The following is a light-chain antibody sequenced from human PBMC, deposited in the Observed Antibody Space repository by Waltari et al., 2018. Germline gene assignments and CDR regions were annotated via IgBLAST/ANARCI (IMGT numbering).Light chain of an antibody. CDR3: YSTDSSSFPL. Sequence: SHELSQPPSVSVSPGQTARITSSGDALPTNYIYWYQQKSGQAPVMLIYEDNKRPSGIPERFSGSSSGTLATLTVSGAVVEDEGDYYCYSTDSSSFPLFGGGTRLTVL. J-gene: IGLJ3*02. V-gene: IGLV3-10*01. CDR1: ALPTNY. CDR2: EDN.